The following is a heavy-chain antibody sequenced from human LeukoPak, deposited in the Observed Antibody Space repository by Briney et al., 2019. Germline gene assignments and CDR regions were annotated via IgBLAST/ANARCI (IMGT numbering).Heavy chain of an antibody. J-gene: IGHJ6*03. V-gene: IGHV4-61*01. Sequence: PSQTLSLTCTVSGGSISSGSYYWSWIRQPPGKGLEWIGYIYYSGSTNYNPSLKSRVTMSVDTSKNQFSLKLSSVTAADTAVYYCARSPYYSSYNYYYYMDVWGKGTTVTVSS. CDR2: IYYSGST. CDR3: ARSPYYSSYNYYYYMDV. D-gene: IGHD4-11*01. CDR1: GGSISSGSYY.